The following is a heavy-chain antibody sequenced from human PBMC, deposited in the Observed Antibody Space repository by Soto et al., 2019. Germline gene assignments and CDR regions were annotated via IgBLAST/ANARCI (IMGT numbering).Heavy chain of an antibody. CDR2: MDPITGGT. V-gene: IGHV1-2*02. Sequence: QVQLEQSGAEVKQPGASVKVACKASGYTLGAYYSYWVRQAPGRGLEGVGLMDPITGGTDYEERLRDRVTMTRDTSINTAYMELRRLRSDDTAIYACARGRDAASQFDTPHGMDVWGQGTTVTVSS. D-gene: IGHD2-15*01. CDR3: ARGRDAASQFDTPHGMDV. CDR1: GYTLGAYY. J-gene: IGHJ6*02.